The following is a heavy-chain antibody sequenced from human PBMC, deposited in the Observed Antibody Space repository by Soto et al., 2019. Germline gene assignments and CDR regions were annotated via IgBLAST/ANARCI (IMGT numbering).Heavy chain of an antibody. CDR3: AKSATVPAAIAY. Sequence: QVQLVQSGAEVKKPGASVKVSCKASGYTFTSYAMHWVRQAPGQRLEWMGWIDAVNGNTKYSQKFQGRVTITRDTSASTAYMELSSLRSEDTAVYYCAKSATVPAAIAYWGQGTLVTVSS. CDR1: GYTFTSYA. D-gene: IGHD2-2*02. CDR2: IDAVNGNT. J-gene: IGHJ4*02. V-gene: IGHV1-3*01.